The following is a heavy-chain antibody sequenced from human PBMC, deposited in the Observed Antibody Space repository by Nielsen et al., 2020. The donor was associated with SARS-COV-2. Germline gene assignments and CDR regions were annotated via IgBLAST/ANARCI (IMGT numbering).Heavy chain of an antibody. V-gene: IGHV1-2*04. Sequence: WVRQAPGQGLGWMGWINPNSGGTNYAQKFQGWVTMTRDTSISTAYMELSRLRSDDTAVYYCARGVEMATIRTAFDIWGQGTMVTVSS. J-gene: IGHJ3*02. CDR2: INPNSGGT. CDR3: ARGVEMATIRTAFDI. D-gene: IGHD5-24*01.